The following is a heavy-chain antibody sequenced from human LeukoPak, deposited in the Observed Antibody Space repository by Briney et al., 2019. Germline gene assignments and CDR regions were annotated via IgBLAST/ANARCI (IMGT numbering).Heavy chain of an antibody. CDR1: GGSISSSLYH. Sequence: SETLSLTCTVSGGSISSSLYHWGWIRQSPGKNLEWLGSIYYTGTTHYNPSLNSRVTISLDTSNNQVSLRLSSVTAADTAVYYCAKGGTYGGGADYWGQGTLVTVSS. D-gene: IGHD1-26*01. V-gene: IGHV4-39*07. J-gene: IGHJ4*02. CDR2: IYYTGTT. CDR3: AKGGTYGGGADY.